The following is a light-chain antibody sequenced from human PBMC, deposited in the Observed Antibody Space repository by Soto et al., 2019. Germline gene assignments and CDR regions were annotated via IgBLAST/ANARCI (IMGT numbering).Light chain of an antibody. CDR3: TSYTPTGALV. CDR2: EVR. Sequence: QSVLTQPASVSGSPGQSITVYCSGTNTDVGGYNYVSWYQHRPGKAPRLMIYEVRNRLSGVSNRFSGSKSGNTASLTISGLQSEDEADYYCTSYTPTGALVFGSGTKVTVL. V-gene: IGLV2-14*01. J-gene: IGLJ6*01. CDR1: NTDVGGYNY.